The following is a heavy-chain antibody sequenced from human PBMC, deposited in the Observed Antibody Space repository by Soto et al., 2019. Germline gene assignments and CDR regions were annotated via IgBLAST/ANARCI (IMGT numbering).Heavy chain of an antibody. CDR1: GGSMNSYY. CDR3: ARMVHGPTIFGVKLAV. CDR2: IYFSGST. V-gene: IGHV4-4*07. J-gene: IGHJ4*02. Sequence: PEALSLTYAVSGGSMNSYYWSWIRQPAGKGLEWIGRIYFSGSTDYNPSLRSRVTMSVDTSKNQFYLKLTSVTAADTAAYYCARMVHGPTIFGVKLAVWGQGALVTVS. D-gene: IGHD3-3*01.